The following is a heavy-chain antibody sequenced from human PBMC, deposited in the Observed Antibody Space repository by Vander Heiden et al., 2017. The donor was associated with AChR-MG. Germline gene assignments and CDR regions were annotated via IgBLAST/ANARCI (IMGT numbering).Heavy chain of an antibody. CDR1: GFTFSSDG. V-gene: IGHV3-30*18. J-gene: IGHJ4*02. Sequence: QVQLVESGGGVVQPGRSLRLSCAASGFTFSSDGMHWVRQAPGKGLEWVAVISYDGSNKFYADSVKGRFTISRDNSKNTLFLQMNSLRAEDTAVYYCAKGFWSGYYTDYWGQGTLVTVSS. D-gene: IGHD3-3*01. CDR2: ISYDGSNK. CDR3: AKGFWSGYYTDY.